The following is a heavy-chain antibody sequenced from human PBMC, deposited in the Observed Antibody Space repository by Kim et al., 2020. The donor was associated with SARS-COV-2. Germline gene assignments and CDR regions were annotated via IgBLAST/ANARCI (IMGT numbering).Heavy chain of an antibody. D-gene: IGHD4-17*01. Sequence: SETLSLTCTVSGGSISSSSYYWGWIRQPPGKGLEWIGSIYYSGSTYYNPSLKSRVTISVDTSKNQFSLKLSSVNAADTAVYYCARRTTVTTSYFDYWGQGTLVTVSS. V-gene: IGHV4-39*01. CDR3: ARRTTVTTSYFDY. CDR1: GGSISSSSYY. J-gene: IGHJ4*02. CDR2: IYYSGST.